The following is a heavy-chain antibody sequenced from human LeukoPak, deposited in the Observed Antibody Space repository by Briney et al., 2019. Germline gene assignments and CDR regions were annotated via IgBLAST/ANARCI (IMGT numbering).Heavy chain of an antibody. CDR2: ISGSGGST. V-gene: IGHV3-23*01. Sequence: PGGSLRLSCAASGFTFSSYAISWVPRTPRKGQGWVSAISGSGGSTYYADSVKGRFTISRDNSKNTLYLQMNSLRAEDTAVYYCAKDLRSMLGGYFDYWGKGTLVTVSS. D-gene: IGHD2-8*01. CDR3: AKDLRSMLGGYFDY. J-gene: IGHJ4*02. CDR1: GFTFSSYA.